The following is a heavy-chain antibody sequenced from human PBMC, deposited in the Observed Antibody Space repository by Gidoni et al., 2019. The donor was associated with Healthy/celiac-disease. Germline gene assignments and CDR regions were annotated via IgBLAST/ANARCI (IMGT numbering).Heavy chain of an antibody. CDR3: ARDLCSGGSCDYYYYMDV. CDR1: GYTFTSYA. CDR2: INAGHGNT. V-gene: IGHV1-3*01. Sequence: QVQLVQSGAEVKKPGASVKVSCKASGYTFTSYAMHWLRPAPGQRLEWMGWINAGHGNTKYSQKFQCRVTITRDTSASTAYMELSSLRSEDTAVYYCARDLCSGGSCDYYYYMDVWGKGTTVTVSS. J-gene: IGHJ6*03. D-gene: IGHD2-15*01.